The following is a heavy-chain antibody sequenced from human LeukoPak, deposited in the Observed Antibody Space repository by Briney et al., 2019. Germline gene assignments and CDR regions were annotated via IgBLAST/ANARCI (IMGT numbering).Heavy chain of an antibody. D-gene: IGHD1-26*01. J-gene: IGHJ4*02. Sequence: PSETLSLTCSVSGDSISSRDYYWSWIRQPPGKGLEWIGYIYYSGSTNYNPSLKSRVTISVDTSKNQFSLKLSSVTAADTAVYYCARDLGGDYWGQGTLVTVSS. CDR2: IYYSGST. CDR1: GDSISSRDYY. CDR3: ARDLGGDY. V-gene: IGHV4-61*08.